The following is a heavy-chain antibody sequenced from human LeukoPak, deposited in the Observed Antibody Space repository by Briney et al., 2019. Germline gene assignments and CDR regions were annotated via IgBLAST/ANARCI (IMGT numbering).Heavy chain of an antibody. CDR2: ISSSGRSI. Sequence: GGSLILSCAASGFTFNIYEMNWVRQAPGKGPEWISYISSSGRSIYYADSVKGRFTISRDNAKNSVYLQMNSLRAEDTAVYYCARDGYGWFDPWGQGTLVTVSS. CDR3: ARDGYGWFDP. CDR1: GFTFNIYE. J-gene: IGHJ5*02. D-gene: IGHD5-18*01. V-gene: IGHV3-48*03.